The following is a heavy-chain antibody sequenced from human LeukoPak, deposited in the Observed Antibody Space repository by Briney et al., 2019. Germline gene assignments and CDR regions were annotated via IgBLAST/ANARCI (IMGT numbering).Heavy chain of an antibody. CDR2: FDPEDGET. V-gene: IGHV1-24*01. CDR3: ATGVAVADFDY. J-gene: IGHJ4*02. CDR1: GGTFSSYA. D-gene: IGHD6-19*01. Sequence: ASVKVSCKASGGTFSSYAISWVRQAPGKGLEWMGGFDPEDGETIYAQKFQGRVTMTEDTSTDTAYMELSSLRSEDTAVYYCATGVAVADFDYWGQGTLVTVSS.